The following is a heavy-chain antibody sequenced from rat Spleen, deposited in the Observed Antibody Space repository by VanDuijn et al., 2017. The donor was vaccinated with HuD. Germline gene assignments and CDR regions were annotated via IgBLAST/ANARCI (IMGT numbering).Heavy chain of an antibody. CDR3: TTDRYGFSGY. CDR2: ITNAAGKV. D-gene: IGHD4-1*01. CDR1: GFTFNNYW. Sequence: EVQLVESGGGLVQPGRSLKLSCVASGFTFNNYWMTWIRQAPGKGLEWVASITNAAGKVYYPDSVKGRFTISRDTAQNILYLQINSPRSEDTATYYCTTDRYGFSGYWGQGVMVTVSS. J-gene: IGHJ2*01. V-gene: IGHV5-31*01.